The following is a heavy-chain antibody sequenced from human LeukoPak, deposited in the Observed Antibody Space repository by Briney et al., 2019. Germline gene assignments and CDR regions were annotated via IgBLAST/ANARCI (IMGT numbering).Heavy chain of an antibody. D-gene: IGHD1-26*01. V-gene: IGHV3-21*01. J-gene: IGHJ4*02. CDR2: ISSSSAYM. CDR1: VLTFSRYI. CDR3: AGGSGTYSPDY. Sequence: GWSLRLSCVASVLTFSRYIMNWVRQVPGKGLDWFSSISSSSAYMSYADSVTGRFTISRDNAKNSLYLQMNSLRAEDTAVYYCAGGSGTYSPDYWGQGTLVTVSS.